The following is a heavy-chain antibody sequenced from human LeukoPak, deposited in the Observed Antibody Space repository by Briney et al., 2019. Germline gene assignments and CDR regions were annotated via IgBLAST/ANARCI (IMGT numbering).Heavy chain of an antibody. CDR3: ARDLGAVLRFLEWPMGWFDP. J-gene: IGHJ5*02. CDR2: INPNSGGT. Sequence: ASVQVSCQASGYNFTGYYMHWVRQAPGQGLEWMGWINPNSGGTNYAQKFQGRVTMTRDTSISTAYMELSRLRSDDTAVYYCARDLGAVLRFLEWPMGWFDPWGQGTLVTVSS. D-gene: IGHD3-3*01. V-gene: IGHV1-2*02. CDR1: GYNFTGYY.